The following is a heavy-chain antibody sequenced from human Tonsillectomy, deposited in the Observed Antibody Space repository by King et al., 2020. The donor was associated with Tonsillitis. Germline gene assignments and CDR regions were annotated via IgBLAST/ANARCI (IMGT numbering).Heavy chain of an antibody. V-gene: IGHV3-33*01. D-gene: IGHD2-2*01. CDR3: ARGYCSSTSCSVFRDAFDI. J-gene: IGHJ3*02. CDR1: GFTFSYYG. Sequence: VQLVESGGALVQPGRSLRLSCAASGFTFSYYGMHWVRQAPGKGLEWVAVIYYDGSKKYYADSVKGRLTISRDNSKNMLYLQMNSLRAEDTAVYYCARGYCSSTSCSVFRDAFDIWGQGTMVTVSS. CDR2: IYYDGSKK.